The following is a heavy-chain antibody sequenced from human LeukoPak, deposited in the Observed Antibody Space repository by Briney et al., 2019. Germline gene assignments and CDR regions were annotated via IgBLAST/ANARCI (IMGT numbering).Heavy chain of an antibody. CDR2: MNPNSGNT. J-gene: IGHJ5*02. CDR1: GYTFTNYH. Sequence: ASVKVSCKASGYTFTNYHINWVRQATGQGLEWMGWMNPNSGNTGYAQKFQGRVTITRNTSISTAYMELSSLRSEDTALYYCARGRATVTTHWFDPWGQGTLVTVSS. V-gene: IGHV1-8*03. D-gene: IGHD4-11*01. CDR3: ARGRATVTTHWFDP.